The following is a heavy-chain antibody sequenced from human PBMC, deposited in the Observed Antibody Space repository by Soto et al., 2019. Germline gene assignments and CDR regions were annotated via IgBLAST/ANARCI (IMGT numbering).Heavy chain of an antibody. CDR2: MNPNSGNT. CDR1: GYTFTNYD. J-gene: IGHJ4*02. CDR3: VRLPDNVDVLTGRSGYNDY. Sequence: QVQLVQSGAEVKKPGASVKVSCKASGYTFTNYDINWVRHATGQGLEWMGWMNPNSGNTGSAQKFQGSVTTTRDTPINTAYMELSSLRSDDTAVYYCVRLPDNVDVLTGRSGYNDYWGQGTLVTVSS. D-gene: IGHD3-9*01. V-gene: IGHV1-8*01.